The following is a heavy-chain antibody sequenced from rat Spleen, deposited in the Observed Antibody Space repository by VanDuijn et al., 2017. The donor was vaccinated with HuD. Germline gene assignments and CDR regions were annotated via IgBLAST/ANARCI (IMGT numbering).Heavy chain of an antibody. CDR3: ARPNYGYPFAY. CDR2: ISYDGSGT. V-gene: IGHV5-7*01. J-gene: IGHJ3*01. CDR1: GFTFSDYN. Sequence: EVQLVESGGGLVQPGRFLKLSCAASGFTFSDYNMAWVRQAPKKGLEWVATISYDGSGTFYRDSVKGRFTISRDNAKSTLFLQMDSLRSEDTATYYCARPNYGYPFAYWGQGTLVTVSS. D-gene: IGHD1-11*01.